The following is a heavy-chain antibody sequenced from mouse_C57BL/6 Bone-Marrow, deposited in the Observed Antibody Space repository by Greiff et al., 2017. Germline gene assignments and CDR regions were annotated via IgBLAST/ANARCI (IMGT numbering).Heavy chain of an antibody. CDR2: IDPSDSYT. CDR3: ARDWDFDG. CDR1: GYTFTSYW. V-gene: IGHV1-69*01. J-gene: IGHJ1*03. Sequence: VQLQQPGAELVMPGASVKLSCKASGYTFTSYWMHWVKQRPGQGLEWIGAIDPSDSYTNYNQKFKGKSTLTVDKSSSTAYMQLSSLTSEDSAVYYCARDWDFDGWGKGTTVTVSS.